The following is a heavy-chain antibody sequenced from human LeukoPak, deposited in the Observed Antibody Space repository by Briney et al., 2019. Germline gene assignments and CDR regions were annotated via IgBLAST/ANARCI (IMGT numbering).Heavy chain of an antibody. V-gene: IGHV4-34*01. CDR2: INRSGTT. CDR3: ASGVVPAVSHY. D-gene: IGHD2-2*01. Sequence: SETLSLTCAVYGGSFSGYYWSWIRQPPGKGLERIGEINRSGTTKYNPSLKSRVTISVDTSKNQFSLKLSSVTAADTAVYYCASGVVPAVSHYWGQGTLVTVSS. CDR1: GGSFSGYY. J-gene: IGHJ4*02.